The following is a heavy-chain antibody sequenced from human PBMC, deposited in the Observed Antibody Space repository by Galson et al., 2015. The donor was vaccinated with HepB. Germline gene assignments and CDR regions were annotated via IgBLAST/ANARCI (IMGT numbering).Heavy chain of an antibody. CDR1: GFSLSTNDVG. CDR2: IFWDDDK. V-gene: IGHV2-5*02. CDR3: AHLVGGGNSAYSDC. Sequence: PALVKPTQTLTLTCTFSGFSLSTNDVGVGWIRQPPGKPLKWLALIFWDDDKRYSPSLNNRLTISKDSSKNQVVLTMTSMDPVDTGTYYCAHLVGGGNSAYSDCWGQGTLVTVSS. J-gene: IGHJ4*02. D-gene: IGHD4-23*01.